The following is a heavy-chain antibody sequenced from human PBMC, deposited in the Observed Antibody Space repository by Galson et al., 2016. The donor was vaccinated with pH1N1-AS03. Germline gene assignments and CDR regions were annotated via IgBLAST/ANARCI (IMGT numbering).Heavy chain of an antibody. V-gene: IGHV1-18*01. CDR3: VREFKDPQKRVVAFGY. J-gene: IGHJ4*02. CDR2: MSAYSGET. CDR1: GGTFNNYA. Sequence: SVKVSCKASGGTFNNYAIGWVRQAPGQGLEWMGWMSAYSGETRYAPNFQGRVTMTRDTSTRTAYMDLRSLTSDDTAVYYCVREFKDPQKRVVAFGYWGQGTLVIVSS.